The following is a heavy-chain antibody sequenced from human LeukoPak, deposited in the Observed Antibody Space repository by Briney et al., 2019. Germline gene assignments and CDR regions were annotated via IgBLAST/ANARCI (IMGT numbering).Heavy chain of an antibody. V-gene: IGHV3-74*01. CDR1: GFTFSSYW. CDR3: ATGLPEGA. CDR2: IKNDGSST. D-gene: IGHD1-14*01. J-gene: IGHJ5*02. Sequence: GGSLRLSCAASGFTFSSYWMHGVRQAPGEGLVRGSRIKNDGSSTSYADSVKGRFTISRDNARNTLYLQMNSLRAEDTAVYYCATGLPEGAWGQGTLVTVSS.